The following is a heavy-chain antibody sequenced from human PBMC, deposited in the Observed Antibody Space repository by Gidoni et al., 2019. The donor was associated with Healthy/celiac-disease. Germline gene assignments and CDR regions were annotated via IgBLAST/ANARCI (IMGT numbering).Heavy chain of an antibody. CDR2: IDAGNGNT. Sequence: QFQLVQSGAAVTKPGASVKVSCMASGYTFTSYAMHWRRQAPGQRLEWMGWIDAGNGNTKYSQKVQGRVTITRDTSASTAYMELSSLRSEDTAVYYCAAGYCGGDCYRSGSCDYWGQGTLVTVSS. CDR1: GYTFTSYA. J-gene: IGHJ4*02. V-gene: IGHV1-3*01. D-gene: IGHD2-21*02. CDR3: AAGYCGGDCYRSGSCDY.